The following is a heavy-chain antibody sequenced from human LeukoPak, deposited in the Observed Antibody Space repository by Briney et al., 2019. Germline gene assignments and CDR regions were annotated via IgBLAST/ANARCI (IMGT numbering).Heavy chain of an antibody. Sequence: GGSLRLSCAASGFTFSSYWMSWVRQAPGRGLEWVANIKQDGSEKYYVDSVKGRFTISRDNAKNSLYLQMNSLRAEDTAVYYCARGRFSGSWYSQPLNYWGQGTLVTVSS. D-gene: IGHD6-13*01. CDR1: GFTFSSYW. V-gene: IGHV3-7*01. CDR3: ARGRFSGSWYSQPLNY. J-gene: IGHJ4*02. CDR2: IKQDGSEK.